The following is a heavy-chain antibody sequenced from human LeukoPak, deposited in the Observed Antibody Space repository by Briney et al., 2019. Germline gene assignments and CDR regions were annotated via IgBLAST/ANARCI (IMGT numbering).Heavy chain of an antibody. D-gene: IGHD6-13*01. V-gene: IGHV5-51*01. Sequence: GESLKISCEASGYRFTNYWIGWVRQMPGKGLEWMGIIYPGDSDTSYSPSFQGQVTISADKSISTAYLQWSSLKASDTAVYYCARWAATGIGLDYWGQGTLVTASS. CDR3: ARWAATGIGLDY. CDR2: IYPGDSDT. CDR1: GYRFTNYW. J-gene: IGHJ4*02.